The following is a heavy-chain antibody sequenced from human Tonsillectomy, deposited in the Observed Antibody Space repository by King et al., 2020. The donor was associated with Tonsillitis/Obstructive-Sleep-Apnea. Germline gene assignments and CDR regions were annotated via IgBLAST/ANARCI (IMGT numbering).Heavy chain of an antibody. D-gene: IGHD2-2*01. V-gene: IGHV4-39*01. CDR2: IYYSGST. Sequence: QLQESGPGLVKPSETLSLTCTVSGGSISSSSYYWGWIRQPPGKGLEWIGSIYYSGSTYHNPSLKSRVTISADTSKNQFSLKPNSVTAADTAVYYCARHRGYCSSTSCKYNWFDPWGQGTLVTVSS. CDR3: ARHRGYCSSTSCKYNWFDP. J-gene: IGHJ5*02. CDR1: GGSISSSSYY.